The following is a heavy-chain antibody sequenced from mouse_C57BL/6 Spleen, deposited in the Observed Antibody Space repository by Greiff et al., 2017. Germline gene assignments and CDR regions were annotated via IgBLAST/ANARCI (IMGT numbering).Heavy chain of an antibody. CDR3: ARGDYYGSSFYWYFNV. CDR2: IYPGSGST. Sequence: QVQLQQPGAELVKPGASVKMSCKASGYTFTSYWITWVKQRPGQGLEWIGDIYPGSGSTNYNEKFKSKATLTVDTSSSTAYMQLSSLTSEDSAVYYCARGDYYGSSFYWYFNVWGTGTTVTVSS. CDR1: GYTFTSYW. V-gene: IGHV1-55*01. J-gene: IGHJ1*03. D-gene: IGHD1-1*01.